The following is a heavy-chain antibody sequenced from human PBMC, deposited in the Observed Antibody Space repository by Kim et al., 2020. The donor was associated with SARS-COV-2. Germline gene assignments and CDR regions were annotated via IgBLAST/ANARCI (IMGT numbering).Heavy chain of an antibody. V-gene: IGHV3-15*01. CDR2: IKSKTDGGTT. Sequence: GGSLRLSCAASGFTFSNACMSWVRQAPGKGLEWVGRIKSKTDGGTTDYAAPVKGRFTISRDDSKNTLYLQMNSLKTEDTAVYYCTTEYYYDSSGYYYADYYYGMDVWGQGTTVTVSS. CDR1: GFTFSNAC. J-gene: IGHJ6*02. D-gene: IGHD3-22*01. CDR3: TTEYYYDSSGYYYADYYYGMDV.